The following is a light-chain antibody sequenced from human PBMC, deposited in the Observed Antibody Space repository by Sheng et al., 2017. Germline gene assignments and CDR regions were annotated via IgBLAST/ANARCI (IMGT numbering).Light chain of an antibody. V-gene: IGKV1-5*03. Sequence: TQSPGTLSLSPGERATLSCRASQSVSSSRLAWYQQKPGKAPNLLIYKASNLESGVPSRFSGSGSGTVFTLTISSLQPDDFATYYCQQYNSNALAFGQGTKVEI. J-gene: IGKJ1*01. CDR2: KAS. CDR3: QQYNSNALA. CDR1: QSVSSSR.